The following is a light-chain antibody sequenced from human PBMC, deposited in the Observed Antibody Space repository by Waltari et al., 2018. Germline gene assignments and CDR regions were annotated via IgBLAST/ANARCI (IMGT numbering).Light chain of an antibody. CDR3: QAWDSSTVV. CDR1: KLGHKY. Sequence: SYELTQPPSVSVSPGQTATITCSADKLGHKYVCWYQKKPGQSPVVVIYQDNNRPSGIPERFSGSNSGNTATLTISGTQALDEADYYCQAWDSSTVVFGGGTKLTVL. J-gene: IGLJ3*02. V-gene: IGLV3-1*01. CDR2: QDN.